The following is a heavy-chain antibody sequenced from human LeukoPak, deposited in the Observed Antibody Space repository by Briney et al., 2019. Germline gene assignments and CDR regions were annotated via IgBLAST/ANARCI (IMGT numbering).Heavy chain of an antibody. V-gene: IGHV1-69*04. CDR1: GGTFNDYA. Sequence: SVKVSCKASGGTFNDYAINWVRQAPGQGLEWMGRIIPILRIANYAQKFQGRVTITADKSTSTAYLELSSLRSEDTAMYYCASSVDVDASDIWGQGTMVTVSS. CDR3: ASSVDVDASDI. CDR2: IIPILRIA. D-gene: IGHD6-25*01. J-gene: IGHJ3*02.